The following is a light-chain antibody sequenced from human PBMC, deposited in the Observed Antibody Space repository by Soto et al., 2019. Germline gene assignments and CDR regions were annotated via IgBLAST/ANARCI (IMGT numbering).Light chain of an antibody. V-gene: IGLV1-40*01. CDR3: QSNDSSLRSVV. J-gene: IGLJ2*01. CDR1: SSNIGAGYD. Sequence: QSVLTQPPSVSGAPGQRVTISCTGSSSNIGAGYDVHWYQQLPGTTPKLLIYGNNNRPSGVPDRFSGSKSGTSASLAITGLQAEDEADYYCQSNDSSLRSVVFGGGTKVTVL. CDR2: GNN.